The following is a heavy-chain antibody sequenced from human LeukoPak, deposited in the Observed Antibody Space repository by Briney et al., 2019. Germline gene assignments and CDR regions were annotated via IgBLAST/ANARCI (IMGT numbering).Heavy chain of an antibody. J-gene: IGHJ5*02. CDR1: GGSISSSSYY. V-gene: IGHV4-39*01. Sequence: SETLSLTCTVSGGSISSSSYYWGWIRQPPGKGLEWIGSIYYSGSTYYNPSLKSRVTISVDTSKNQFSLKLSSVTAADTAVYYCASSGYYRGYNWFDPWGQGTLVTVSS. CDR2: IYYSGST. CDR3: ASSGYYRGYNWFDP. D-gene: IGHD3-22*01.